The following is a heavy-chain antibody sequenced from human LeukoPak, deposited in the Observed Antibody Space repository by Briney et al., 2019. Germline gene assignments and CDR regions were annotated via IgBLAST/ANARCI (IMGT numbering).Heavy chain of an antibody. CDR1: GGSFSGYY. V-gene: IGHV4-59*01. J-gene: IGHJ4*02. D-gene: IGHD6-6*01. CDR3: ASSYSSSSALQRFDY. Sequence: PSETLSLTCAVYGGSFSGYYWSWIRQPPGKGLEWIGYIFYSGSTNYNPSLKSRVTISVDTSKNQFSLKLSSVTAADTAVYFCASSYSSSSALQRFDYWGQGALVTVSS. CDR2: IFYSGST.